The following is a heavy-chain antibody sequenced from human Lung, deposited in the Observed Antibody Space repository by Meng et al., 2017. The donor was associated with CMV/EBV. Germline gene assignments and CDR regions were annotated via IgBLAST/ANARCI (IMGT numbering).Heavy chain of an antibody. Sequence: ASVXVSXKASGYTFTSYDINWVRQAPGQGLEWMGWMNANSGSTDYDQKLEGRVTMTRDTSISSAFMELSSLTSDDTAVYYCARGKNDLFWSGAFAVWVQGKXVT. J-gene: IGHJ3*01. CDR2: MNANSGST. V-gene: IGHV1-8*01. CDR1: GYTFTSYD. CDR3: ARGKNDLFWSGAFAV. D-gene: IGHD3-3*01.